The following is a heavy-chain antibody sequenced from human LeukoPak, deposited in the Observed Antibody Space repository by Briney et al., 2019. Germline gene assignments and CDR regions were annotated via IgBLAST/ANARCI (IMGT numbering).Heavy chain of an antibody. CDR2: VHGDGGLT. D-gene: IGHD5-24*01. CDR1: GFTFSKYW. J-gene: IGHJ4*02. Sequence: GGSLRLSCAASGFTFSKYWMHWVRQAPGKGLVWVSRVHGDGGLTRYATSVEGRFTISRDNAKNMLYLQMHSLRAEDTALYFCVRDGDDYNFDYWGQGSLVTVSS. CDR3: VRDGDDYNFDY. V-gene: IGHV3-74*01.